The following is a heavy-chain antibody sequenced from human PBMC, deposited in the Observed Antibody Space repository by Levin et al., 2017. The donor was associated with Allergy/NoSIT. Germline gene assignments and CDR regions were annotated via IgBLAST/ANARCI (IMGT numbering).Heavy chain of an antibody. D-gene: IGHD5-18*01. V-gene: IGHV4-34*01. J-gene: IGHJ4*02. Sequence: SETLSLTCAVYGGSFSGYYWSWIRQPPGKGLEWIGEINHSGSTNYNPSLKSRVTISVDTSKNQFSLTLSSVTAADTAVYYCARQKGGYSYGYVDYWGQGTLVTVSS. CDR2: INHSGST. CDR1: GGSFSGYY. CDR3: ARQKGGYSYGYVDY.